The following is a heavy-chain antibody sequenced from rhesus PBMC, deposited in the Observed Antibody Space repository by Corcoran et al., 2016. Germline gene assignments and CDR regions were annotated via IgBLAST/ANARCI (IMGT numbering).Heavy chain of an antibody. D-gene: IGHD6-31*01. CDR1: GFSISTSGTG. Sequence: QVTLKESGPALVKPTQTLTLTCTFSGFSISTSGTGVGWIRQPPGKALEWLGSIDWDDSKYYSTSLTNRFTISKDTSQIQVVLTMTNMDPVDTATYYCARVTDIAAAGQFDFWGQGVLVTVSS. V-gene: IGHV2-95*01. CDR3: ARVTDIAAAGQFDF. J-gene: IGHJ4*01. CDR2: IDWDDSK.